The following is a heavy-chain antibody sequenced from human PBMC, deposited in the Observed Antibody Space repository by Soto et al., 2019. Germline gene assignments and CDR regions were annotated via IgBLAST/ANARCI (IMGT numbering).Heavy chain of an antibody. Sequence: SETRSLTCTVSRVSINNSYWTWIRQPPGKRLEWIGYIHYTGTTNHNPSLRGRVTMSVDTSNNQFSLKLSSVTAADTAVYYCVRVANGGLFDDGGPGNMVTV. D-gene: IGHD2-21*01. V-gene: IGHV4-59*01. CDR3: VRVANGGLFDD. CDR1: RVSINNSY. CDR2: IHYTGTT. J-gene: IGHJ4*02.